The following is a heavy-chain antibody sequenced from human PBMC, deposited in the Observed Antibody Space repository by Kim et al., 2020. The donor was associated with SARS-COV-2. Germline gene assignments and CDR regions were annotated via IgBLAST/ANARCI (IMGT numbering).Heavy chain of an antibody. CDR3: ARGGGVLAASVLGDQFSLDY. D-gene: IGHD3-16*01. CDR1: GFTFRTFA. J-gene: IGHJ4*01. Sequence: GGSLRLSCAASGFTFRTFAMHWVRQAPGKGLEWVAVIWYDGSRNYYADSVKGRFTISRDNSKNTLYLQMNSLTADDTAIYYCARGGGVLAASVLGDQFSLDYCGQGTPVTVSS. V-gene: IGHV3-33*03. CDR2: IWYDGSRN.